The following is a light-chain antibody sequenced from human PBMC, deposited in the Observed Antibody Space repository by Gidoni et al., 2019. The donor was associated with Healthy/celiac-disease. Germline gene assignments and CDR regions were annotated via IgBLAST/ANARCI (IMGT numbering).Light chain of an antibody. Sequence: IRITYSPSSLSASVEDRVTLTCRASQGIRSLLAWYQQKTGKAPKLLIYAAPSLHSGVPSRFSGSGSGTDFTLTISSLQPEDFATYYCQQANSFPITFGQGTRLEIK. CDR3: QQANSFPIT. J-gene: IGKJ5*01. V-gene: IGKV1-12*01. CDR2: AAP. CDR1: QGIRSL.